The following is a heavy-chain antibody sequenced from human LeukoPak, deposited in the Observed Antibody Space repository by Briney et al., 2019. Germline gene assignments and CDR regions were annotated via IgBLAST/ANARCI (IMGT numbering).Heavy chain of an antibody. J-gene: IGHJ4*02. CDR3: ARGYYYHR. Sequence: PSETLSLTCTVSGGSMTSYYWSWIRQPPGKGLEWIGYVYHSGSTSYNPSLKSRVSISEDTSKNQFSLKVSSVTAADTAVYYCARGYYYHRWGQGTLVTVSS. CDR1: GGSMTSYY. D-gene: IGHD3-22*01. CDR2: VYHSGST. V-gene: IGHV4-59*08.